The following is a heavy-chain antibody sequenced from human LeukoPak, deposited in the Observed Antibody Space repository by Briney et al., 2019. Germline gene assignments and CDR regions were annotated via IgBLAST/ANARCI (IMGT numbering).Heavy chain of an antibody. CDR1: GYTFTGYY. V-gene: IGHV1-46*01. CDR2: INPSGGST. Sequence: GASVKVSCKASGYTFTGYYMHWVRQAPGQGLEWMGIINPSGGSTSYAQKFQGRVTMTRDMSTSTVYMELSSLRSEDTAVYYCARGGETEYFQHWGQGTLVTVSS. D-gene: IGHD3-10*01. CDR3: ARGGETEYFQH. J-gene: IGHJ1*01.